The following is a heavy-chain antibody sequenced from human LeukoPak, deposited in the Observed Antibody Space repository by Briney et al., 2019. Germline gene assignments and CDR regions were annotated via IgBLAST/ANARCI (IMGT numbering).Heavy chain of an antibody. CDR1: GYTFTGYY. CDR2: INPNSGGA. J-gene: IGHJ2*01. D-gene: IGHD2-15*01. Sequence: AASVKVSFKASGYTFTGYYMHWVRQAPGQGLEWMGWINPNSGGANYAQKFQGRVTMTRDTSISTAYMELSRLRSDDTANYYCARGHCSGGICYDWYFDLWGRGTLVTVSS. CDR3: ARGHCSGGICYDWYFDL. V-gene: IGHV1-2*02.